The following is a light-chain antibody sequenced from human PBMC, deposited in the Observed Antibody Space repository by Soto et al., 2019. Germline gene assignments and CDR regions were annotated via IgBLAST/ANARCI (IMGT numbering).Light chain of an antibody. V-gene: IGKV3-11*01. Sequence: EIVLTQSPATLSLSPGDRATLSCRASESLGKTLAWYQQKPGQAPRLLIYDVFKRVTGIPARFSGSGSGTDFTLTISSLDPEDCAVYYCQQRNTWPLTFGGGTKVEIK. CDR3: QQRNTWPLT. CDR1: ESLGKT. CDR2: DVF. J-gene: IGKJ4*01.